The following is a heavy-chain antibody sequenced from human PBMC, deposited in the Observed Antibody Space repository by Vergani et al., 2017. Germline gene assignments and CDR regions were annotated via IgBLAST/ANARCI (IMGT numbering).Heavy chain of an antibody. CDR1: GYTFTSYD. CDR2: MNPNSGNT. CDR3: ARGREEWELQGRSRDYGYMDD. Sequence: QVQLVQSGAEVKKPGGSVKVSCKASGYTFTSYDINWLRQATGQGLEWMGLMNPNSGNTGYAQKFQGRVTMTRNTSISTDYMELSSLRSADTAVYYCARGREEWELQGRSRDYGYMDDWGKGTMVTVSS. V-gene: IGHV1-8*01. D-gene: IGHD1-26*01. J-gene: IGHJ6*03.